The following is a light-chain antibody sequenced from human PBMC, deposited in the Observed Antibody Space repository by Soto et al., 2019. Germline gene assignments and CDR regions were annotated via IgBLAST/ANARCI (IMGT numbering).Light chain of an antibody. J-gene: IGKJ1*01. CDR2: DAS. CDR3: QQSYNTPLT. V-gene: IGKV1-39*01. CDR1: QTIGTY. Sequence: IEVTQSPSSLAASLGDRVTITCRASQTIGTYVNWYRQKSGAAPELLISDASTLQSGVPSRFRGGASGTDFTLTISSLQLDYFATDYGQQSYNTPLTFGQGTKVEIK.